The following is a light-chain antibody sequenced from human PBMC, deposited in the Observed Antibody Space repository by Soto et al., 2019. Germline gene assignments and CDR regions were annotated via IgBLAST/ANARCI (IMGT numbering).Light chain of an antibody. J-gene: IGLJ2*01. CDR1: SSDVGGYNY. Sequence: QSALTQPASVSGSPGQSITISCTGTSSDVGGYNYVSWYQQHPGKAPKLMIYXVSNRPSGVSNRFSGSKSGNTASLTISGLQAEDEADYYCSSYTSSSTLVVFGGGTKLTVL. CDR2: XVS. CDR3: SSYTSSSTLVV. V-gene: IGLV2-14*01.